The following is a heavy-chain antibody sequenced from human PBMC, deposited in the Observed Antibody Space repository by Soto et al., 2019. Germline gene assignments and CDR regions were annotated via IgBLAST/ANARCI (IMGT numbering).Heavy chain of an antibody. CDR1: GFTFSSYS. V-gene: IGHV3-48*01. CDR3: AKSYFDSSGYYRIPLFDY. D-gene: IGHD3-22*01. CDR2: ISSSSSTI. J-gene: IGHJ4*02. Sequence: GGSLRLSCAASGFTFSSYSMNWVRQAPGKGLEWVSYISSSSSTIYYAEFVKGRFTISRDNAKDSLYLQMNSLRAEDTAVYYCAKSYFDSSGYYRIPLFDYWGQGTLVTVSS.